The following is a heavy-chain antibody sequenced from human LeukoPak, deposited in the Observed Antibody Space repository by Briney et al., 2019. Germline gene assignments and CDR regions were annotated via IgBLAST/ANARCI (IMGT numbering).Heavy chain of an antibody. V-gene: IGHV4-59*12. CDR2: IYYSGST. CDR1: GGSISSYY. J-gene: IGHJ5*02. CDR3: ARGHGFVVRGVITKGDWFDP. D-gene: IGHD3-10*01. Sequence: RPSETLSLTCTVSGGSISSYYWSWIRQPPGKGLEWIGYIYYSGSTNYNPSLKSRVTISVDTSKNQFSLKLSSVTAADTAVYYCARGHGFVVRGVITKGDWFDPWGQGTLVTVSS.